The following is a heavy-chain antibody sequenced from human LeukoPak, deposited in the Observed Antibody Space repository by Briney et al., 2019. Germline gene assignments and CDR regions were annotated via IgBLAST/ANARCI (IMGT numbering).Heavy chain of an antibody. Sequence: ASVKVSCKASGYTFTGYYMHWVRQAPGQGLEWMGWINPNSGGTNYAQKFQGWVTMTRDTSISTAYMELSRLRSDDTAVYYCARDPDILTGYELDYWGQGTLVTVSS. V-gene: IGHV1-2*04. CDR3: ARDPDILTGYELDY. D-gene: IGHD3-9*01. J-gene: IGHJ4*02. CDR2: INPNSGGT. CDR1: GYTFTGYY.